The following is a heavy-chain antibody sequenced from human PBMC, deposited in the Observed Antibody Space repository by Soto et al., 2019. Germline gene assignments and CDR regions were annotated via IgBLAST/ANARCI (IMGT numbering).Heavy chain of an antibody. D-gene: IGHD5-12*01. CDR2: IYYSGNT. J-gene: IGHJ4*02. CDR3: AREGNLGRWLQPLDF. V-gene: IGHV4-59*01. CDR1: GGSISSYY. Sequence: SETLSLTCTVSGGSISSYYLSWIRQPPGKGLEWIGYIYYSGNTKYNPSLKSRVSMSVDTSKNQFSLRLISVTAADTAKYFCAREGNLGRWLQPLDFWGQGTLVTVSS.